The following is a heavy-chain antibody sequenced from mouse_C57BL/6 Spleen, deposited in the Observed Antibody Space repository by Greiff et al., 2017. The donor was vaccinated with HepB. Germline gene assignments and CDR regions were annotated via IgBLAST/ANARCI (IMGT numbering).Heavy chain of an antibody. V-gene: IGHV5-4*01. D-gene: IGHD2-4*01. CDR2: ISDGGSYT. Sequence: EVNVVESGGGLVKPGGSLKLSCAASGFTFSSYAMSWVRQTPEKRLEWVATISDGGSYTYYPDNVKGRFTISRDNAKNNLYLQMSHLKSEDTAMYYCAREGDYDGYFDVWGTGTTVTVSS. J-gene: IGHJ1*03. CDR3: AREGDYDGYFDV. CDR1: GFTFSSYA.